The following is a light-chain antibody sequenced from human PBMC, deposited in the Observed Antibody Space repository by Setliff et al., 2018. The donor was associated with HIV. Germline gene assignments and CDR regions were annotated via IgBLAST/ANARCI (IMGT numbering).Light chain of an antibody. CDR1: GGYFGTYGR. CDR2: EVS. Sequence: QSVLAQPPSVSGSPGQSVAISCIGTGGYFGTYGRVSWYQQSPGTAPRLIIYEVSNRPSGVPDRLSGSKSGYTASLTISGLRPEDEGDYYCCSYAGSNIFVVFGTGTKVTV. V-gene: IGLV2-18*02. CDR3: CSYAGSNIFVV. J-gene: IGLJ1*01.